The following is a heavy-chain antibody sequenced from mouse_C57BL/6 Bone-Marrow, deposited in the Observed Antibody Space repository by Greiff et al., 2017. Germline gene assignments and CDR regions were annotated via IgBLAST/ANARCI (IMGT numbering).Heavy chain of an antibody. CDR3: TPITTVIAPFAY. D-gene: IGHD1-1*01. CDR2: IDPENGDT. J-gene: IGHJ3*01. CDR1: GFNIKDDY. V-gene: IGHV14-4*01. Sequence: VQLQQSGAELVRPGASVKLSCTASGFNIKDDYMHWVKQRPEQGLEWIGWIDPENGDTEDASKFQGKATIPADTSSNTAYLQLSILTSEDTAVYYCTPITTVIAPFAYWGQGTLVTVSA.